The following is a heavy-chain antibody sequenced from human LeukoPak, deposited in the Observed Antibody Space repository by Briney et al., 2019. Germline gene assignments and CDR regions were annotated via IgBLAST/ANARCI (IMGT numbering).Heavy chain of an antibody. CDR2: IYYRGST. CDR3: ARGGDYGDLRYFDY. Sequence: SETLSLTRTVSGGSINNYYWSWIRQPPGKGLEWIGYIYYRGSTNYNPSLKSRVTFSVDTSKNQFSLKLNSVTAADTAVYYCARGGDYGDLRYFDYWGQGTLVTVSS. D-gene: IGHD4-17*01. J-gene: IGHJ4*02. V-gene: IGHV4-59*01. CDR1: GGSINNYY.